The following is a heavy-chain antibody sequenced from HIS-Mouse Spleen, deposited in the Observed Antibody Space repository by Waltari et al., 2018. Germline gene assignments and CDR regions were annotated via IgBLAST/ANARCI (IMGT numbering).Heavy chain of an antibody. V-gene: IGHV1-69*04. D-gene: IGHD6-13*01. CDR3: ARHPEIAAAVGAFDI. CDR2: IIPILGIA. CDR1: GGTFSSYA. J-gene: IGHJ3*02. Sequence: QVQLVQSGAEVKKPGSSVKVSCKASGGTFSSYAISWVRQAPGQGLEWMGRIIPILGIANYAPTFQGRVTITADKSTSTAYMELSSLRSEDTAVYYCARHPEIAAAVGAFDIWGQGTMVTVSS.